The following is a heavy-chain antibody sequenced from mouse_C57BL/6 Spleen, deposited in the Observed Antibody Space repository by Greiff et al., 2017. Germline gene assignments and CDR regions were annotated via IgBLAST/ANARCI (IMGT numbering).Heavy chain of an antibody. J-gene: IGHJ1*03. CDR1: GYTFTDYY. CDR3: ARAYYSGSSYGYFDV. CDR2: INPYNGGT. V-gene: IGHV1-19*01. D-gene: IGHD1-1*01. Sequence: EVQLQQSGPVLVKPGASVKMSCKASGYTFTDYYMNWVKQSHGKSLEWIGVINPYNGGTSYNQKFKGKATLTVDKSSSAAYMELNSLTSEDSAVYYCARAYYSGSSYGYFDVWGTGTTVTVSS.